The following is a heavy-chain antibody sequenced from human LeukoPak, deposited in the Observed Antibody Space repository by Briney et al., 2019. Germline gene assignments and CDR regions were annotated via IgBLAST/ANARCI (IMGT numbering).Heavy chain of an antibody. CDR1: DSSITSTYY. Sequence: PSETLSLTCTVSDSSITSTYYWAWFRQPPGKGLEWIATVFRLQTVRTFNNPSLGSRVTMSLDPSHNQFSLNLTSVTAADTALYFCARVLHAPYLIDSWGQGTLVTVS. CDR3: ARVLHAPYLIDS. D-gene: IGHD2-8*01. J-gene: IGHJ4*02. CDR2: VFRLQTVRT. V-gene: IGHV4-38-2*02.